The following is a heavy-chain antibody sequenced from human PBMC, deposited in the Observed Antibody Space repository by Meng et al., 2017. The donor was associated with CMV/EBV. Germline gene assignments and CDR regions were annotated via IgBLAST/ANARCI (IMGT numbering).Heavy chain of an antibody. Sequence: SQTLSLTCAVYGGSFSGYYWSWFRQPPGKGLEWIGEINHSGSTNYNPSLKSRVTISVDTSKNQFSLKLSSVTAADTAVYYCARSAHCSSTSCYNIWGQGTLVTVSS. J-gene: IGHJ4*02. CDR3: ARSAHCSSTSCYNI. V-gene: IGHV4-34*01. D-gene: IGHD2-2*01. CDR1: GGSFSGYY. CDR2: INHSGST.